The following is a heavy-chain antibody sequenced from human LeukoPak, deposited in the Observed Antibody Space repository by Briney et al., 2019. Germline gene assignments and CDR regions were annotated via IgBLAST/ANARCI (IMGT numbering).Heavy chain of an antibody. CDR3: ARHRTSSGYYSYFDY. Sequence: SETLSLTYDVSGYSISSGYYWGWIRQPPGKGLEWIGNIYHSGSTYYNPSLKSRVTISVDTSKNEFSLKLSSVTAADTAVYYCARHRTSSGYYSYFDYWGQGTLVTVSS. CDR1: GYSISSGYY. D-gene: IGHD3-22*01. J-gene: IGHJ4*02. CDR2: IYHSGST. V-gene: IGHV4-38-2*01.